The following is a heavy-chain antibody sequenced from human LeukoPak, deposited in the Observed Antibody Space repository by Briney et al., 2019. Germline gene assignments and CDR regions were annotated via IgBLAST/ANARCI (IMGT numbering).Heavy chain of an antibody. CDR3: AKDTSIGRCRTNGVCSPFDY. Sequence: GGSLRLSCAGSGFTFSSYAMSWARQAPGKGLEWVSAISDTGATTYDADSVKGRFTISRDNSRSTLYLQMNSLRAEDTALYYCAKDTSIGRCRTNGVCSPFDYWGQGTLVTVSS. CDR1: GFTFSSYA. V-gene: IGHV3-23*01. D-gene: IGHD2-8*01. CDR2: ISDTGATT. J-gene: IGHJ4*02.